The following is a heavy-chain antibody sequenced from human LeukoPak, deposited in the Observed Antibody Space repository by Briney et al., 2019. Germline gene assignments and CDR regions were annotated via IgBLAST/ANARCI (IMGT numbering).Heavy chain of an antibody. CDR1: GFTFSAYA. J-gene: IGHJ4*02. V-gene: IGHV3-23*01. CDR2: ITTSGGST. CDR3: AKGLTYDLGFGELVIFDY. Sequence: GGSLRLSCAASGFTFSAYAMSWVRQAPGKGLEWVSAITTSGGSTYYADSVKGRFTISRDNSKNTLYLQMNSLRAEDTAVYYCAKGLTYDLGFGELVIFDYWGQGTLVTVSS. D-gene: IGHD3-10*01.